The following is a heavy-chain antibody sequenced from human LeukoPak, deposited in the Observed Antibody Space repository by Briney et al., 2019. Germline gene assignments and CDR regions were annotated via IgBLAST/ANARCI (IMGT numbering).Heavy chain of an antibody. CDR1: EFTFRTYW. CDR2: IKQDGSEK. V-gene: IGHV3-7*01. D-gene: IGHD2-2*01. Sequence: SGGSLRLSCAASEFTFRTYWMNWVRQAPGKGLEWVANIKQDGSEKYYVDSVKGRFTISRDNAKNSLYLQMNSLRAEDTAVYYCARDLRYCSSTSCYEYGMDVWGQGTTVTVSS. CDR3: ARDLRYCSSTSCYEYGMDV. J-gene: IGHJ6*02.